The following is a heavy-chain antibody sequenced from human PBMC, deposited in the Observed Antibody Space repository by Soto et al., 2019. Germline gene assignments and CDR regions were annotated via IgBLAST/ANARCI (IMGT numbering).Heavy chain of an antibody. CDR3: AKGIKSYDSSAYYY. V-gene: IGHV3-23*01. D-gene: IGHD3-22*01. CDR2: ISTSGSST. CDR1: AFTFSTYV. J-gene: IGHJ4*02. Sequence: EVQLLESGGGLVQSGGSLRLSCAASAFTFSTYVMSWVRQAPGKGLEWVSSISTSGSSTYYADSVKGRFTISRDNSKNALYLRMDSLRADDTAVYYCAKGIKSYDSSAYYYWGQGTLVTVSS.